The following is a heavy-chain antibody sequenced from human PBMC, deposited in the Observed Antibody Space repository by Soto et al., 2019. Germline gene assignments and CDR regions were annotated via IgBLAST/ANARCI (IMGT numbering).Heavy chain of an antibody. D-gene: IGHD6-19*01. CDR1: CASISSYF. Sequence: SETLSLTCTGSCASISSYFWTWIRQPAGKALDWIGRISTSGTTNYNPSLKSRVTMSVDTSKNHFSLNLSSVTAADTAVYYCAREAGPDRWFDPWGQGTLVTVSS. J-gene: IGHJ5*02. CDR2: ISTSGTT. V-gene: IGHV4-4*07. CDR3: AREAGPDRWFDP.